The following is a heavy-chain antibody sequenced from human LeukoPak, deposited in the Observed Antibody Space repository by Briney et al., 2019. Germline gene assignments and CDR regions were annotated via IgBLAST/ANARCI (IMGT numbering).Heavy chain of an antibody. CDR3: VRDPTSWWKRLGVHYQYYYSMDV. J-gene: IGHJ6*03. CDR2: INPNSGGF. CDR1: GYTFTGYY. Sequence: GASVKVSCKASGYTFTGYYMHWVRQAPGQGLEWMGWINPNSGGFKYAQKFQGRVTMTRDTSISTAYMELTRLRSDDTAIYYCVRDPTSWWKRLGVHYQYYYSMDVWGKGTTVTISS. D-gene: IGHD2-15*01. V-gene: IGHV1-2*02.